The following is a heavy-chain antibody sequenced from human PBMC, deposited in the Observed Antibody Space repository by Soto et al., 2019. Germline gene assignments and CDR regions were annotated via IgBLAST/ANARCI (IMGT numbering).Heavy chain of an antibody. CDR3: ARGVTMVRGVIITAFDYYYGMDV. CDR2: IYYSGST. Sequence: PSETLSLTCTVSGGSISSYYWSWIRQPPGKGLEWIGYIYYSGSTNYNPSLKSRVTISVDTSKNQFSLKLSSVTAADTAVYYCARGVTMVRGVIITAFDYYYGMDVWGQGTTVTVSS. V-gene: IGHV4-59*01. D-gene: IGHD3-10*01. J-gene: IGHJ6*02. CDR1: GGSISSYY.